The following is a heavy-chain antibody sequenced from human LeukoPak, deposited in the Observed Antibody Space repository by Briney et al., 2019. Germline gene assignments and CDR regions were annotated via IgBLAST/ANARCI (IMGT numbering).Heavy chain of an antibody. D-gene: IGHD2-2*02. CDR1: GYTFTGYY. V-gene: IGHV1-2*02. CDR2: INTNSGGT. CDR3: ARSMSVVPAAISLVGPYYYYGMDV. Sequence: ASVKVSCKASGYTFTGYYMHWVRQAPGQGLEWMGWINTNSGGTNYAQKFQGRVTMTRDTSISTAYMELSRLRSEDTAVYYCARSMSVVPAAISLVGPYYYYGMDVWGQGTTVTVSS. J-gene: IGHJ6*02.